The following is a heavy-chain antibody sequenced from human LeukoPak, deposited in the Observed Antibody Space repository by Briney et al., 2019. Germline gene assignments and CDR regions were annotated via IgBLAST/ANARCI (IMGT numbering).Heavy chain of an antibody. CDR3: ARDTFNSGPTDH. CDR1: GGSISSGGYY. Sequence: SQTLSLTCTVSGGSISSGGYYWSWIRQPPGKGLEWIGYIYHSGSTYYNPSLKSRVTISVDRSKNQFSLKLSSVTAADTAVYYCARDTFNSGPTDHWGQGTLVTVSS. D-gene: IGHD4-23*01. V-gene: IGHV4-30-2*01. CDR2: IYHSGST. J-gene: IGHJ4*02.